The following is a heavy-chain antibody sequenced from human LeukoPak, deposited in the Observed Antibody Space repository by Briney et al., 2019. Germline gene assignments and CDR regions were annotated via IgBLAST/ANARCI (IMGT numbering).Heavy chain of an antibody. V-gene: IGHV4-4*07. CDR3: ARGVGRHRTYYYYMDV. Sequence: SETLSLTCTVSGGSISSYYWSWIRQPGGKGLEWIGRIYTSWSTNYYRSLKSRVTMSVDTSKNQFSLHLSSVTAADTAVYYCARGVGRHRTYYYYMDVWGKGTTVTVSS. CDR1: GGSISSYY. D-gene: IGHD1-26*01. CDR2: IYTSWST. J-gene: IGHJ6*03.